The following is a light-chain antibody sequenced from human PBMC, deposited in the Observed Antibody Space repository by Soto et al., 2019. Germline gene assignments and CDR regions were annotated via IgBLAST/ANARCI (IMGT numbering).Light chain of an antibody. J-gene: IGLJ3*02. Sequence: QSALTQPASVSGSPGQSLTISCTGTTSDIGFYDYVSWYQLHPGKAPKLMIYEVNNRPSGVPDRFSGSKSGSTASLTISGLQAEDEAEYYCCLSPGSLTWLFGGGTKLTVL. CDR1: TSDIGFYDY. V-gene: IGLV2-14*01. CDR3: CLSPGSLTWL. CDR2: EVN.